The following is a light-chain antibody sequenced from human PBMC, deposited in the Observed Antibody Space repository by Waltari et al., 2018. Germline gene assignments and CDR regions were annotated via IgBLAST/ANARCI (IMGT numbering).Light chain of an antibody. CDR3: SSFTSSTTGI. Sequence: SALTQPDSVSGSPGQSITISCSGVSSDSGAYNYVSWYRRHPGEAPKVILYDVSNRPSWVSNRFSGSKSGSTASLTISGLQPEDEAVYYCSSFTSSTTGIFGGGTKLTVL. V-gene: IGLV2-14*03. CDR1: SSDSGAYNY. J-gene: IGLJ2*01. CDR2: DVS.